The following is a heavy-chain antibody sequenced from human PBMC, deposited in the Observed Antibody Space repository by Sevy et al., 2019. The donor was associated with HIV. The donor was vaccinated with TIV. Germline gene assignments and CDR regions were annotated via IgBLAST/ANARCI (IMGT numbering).Heavy chain of an antibody. CDR1: GFTFSTYT. J-gene: IGHJ6*02. V-gene: IGHV3-23*01. D-gene: IGHD2-15*01. Sequence: GGSLRLSCAASGFTFSTYTMSWVRQAPGKGLEWVSAISGSAGSTYYADLVQGRFTISRDKSKNTLYLQMNSLRAKDTAVYYCAKGDRTFYGLDVWGQGTTVTVSS. CDR3: AKGDRTFYGLDV. CDR2: ISGSAGST.